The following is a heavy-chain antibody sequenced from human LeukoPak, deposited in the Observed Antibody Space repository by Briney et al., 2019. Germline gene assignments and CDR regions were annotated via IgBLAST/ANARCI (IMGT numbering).Heavy chain of an antibody. CDR1: GFTFSSYA. J-gene: IGHJ6*02. CDR2: ISYDGSNK. Sequence: PGRSLRLSCAASGFTFSSYAMHWVGQAPGKGLEWVAVISYDGSNKYYADSVKGRFTISRDNSKNTLYLQMNSLRAEDTAAYYCARVGDSSGYYSDGMYVWGQGTTVTVSS. D-gene: IGHD3-22*01. V-gene: IGHV3-30*04. CDR3: ARVGDSSGYYSDGMYV.